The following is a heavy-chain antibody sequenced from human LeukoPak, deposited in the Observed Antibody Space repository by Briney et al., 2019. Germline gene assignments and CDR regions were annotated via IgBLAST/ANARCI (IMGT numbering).Heavy chain of an antibody. CDR3: ARVRANIAAAGYFDY. D-gene: IGHD6-13*01. Sequence: SETLSLTCAVYGGSFSGYYWSWLRQPPGKGLEWIGEINHSGSTNYNPSLKSRVTISVDTSKNQFSLKLSSVTAADTAVYYCARVRANIAAAGYFDYWGQGTLVTVSS. J-gene: IGHJ4*02. CDR2: INHSGST. CDR1: GGSFSGYY. V-gene: IGHV4-34*01.